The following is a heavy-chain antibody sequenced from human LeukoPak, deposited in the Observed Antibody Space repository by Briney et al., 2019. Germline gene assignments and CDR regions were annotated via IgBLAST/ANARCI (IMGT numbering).Heavy chain of an antibody. CDR2: FDPEDGQT. CDR3: ATRTEYYYDSSGYYFDY. J-gene: IGHJ4*02. CDR1: VYTVTQLS. V-gene: IGHV1-24*01. Sequence: ASGSVSFTPSVYTVTQLSMNWVSQAPGKGREGRGGFDPEDGQTIYAQKFQGRVTMTEDTSTDTAYIELSSLRSEDTAVYYCATRTEYYYDSSGYYFDYWGQGTLVTVSS. D-gene: IGHD3-22*01.